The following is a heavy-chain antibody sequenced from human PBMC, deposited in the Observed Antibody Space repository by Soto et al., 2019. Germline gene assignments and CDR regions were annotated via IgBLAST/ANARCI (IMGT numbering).Heavy chain of an antibody. CDR1: GFTFSNYA. Sequence: AGGSLRLSCAASGFTFSNYAMTWVRQARVEGLEWVSIITGMVSSTHFADCVKGLLTISRDNANNRMDLQMNTLRAEGAAVYYCAKVMATVLGWFGAWGQGGQVTV. CDR3: AKVMATVLGWFGA. CDR2: ITGMVSST. V-gene: IGHV3-23*01. J-gene: IGHJ5*02. D-gene: IGHD5-12*01.